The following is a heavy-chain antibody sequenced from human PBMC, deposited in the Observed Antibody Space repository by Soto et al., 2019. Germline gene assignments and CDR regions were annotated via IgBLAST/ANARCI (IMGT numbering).Heavy chain of an antibody. CDR3: ARGTRSGDYHGWFDP. J-gene: IGHJ5*02. Sequence: GGSLRLSCAASGFTFSSYWMSWVRQAPGKGLEWVANIKQDGSEKYYVDSVKGRFTISRDNAKNPLYLQMNSLRAEDTAVYYCARGTRSGDYHGWFDPWGQGTLVTVSS. CDR1: GFTFSSYW. D-gene: IGHD4-17*01. CDR2: IKQDGSEK. V-gene: IGHV3-7*03.